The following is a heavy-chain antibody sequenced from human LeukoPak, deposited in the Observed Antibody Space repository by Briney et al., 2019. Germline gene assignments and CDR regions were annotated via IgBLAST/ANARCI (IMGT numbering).Heavy chain of an antibody. CDR2: ISSSSSYI. V-gene: IGHV3-21*03. Sequence: RGSLRLSCAASGFTFTSYSMNWVRQAPGKGLERVSSISSSSSYIYYADSVKGRFTISRDNAKNSLYLQMNSLRAEDTAVYYCARDRSGEWLRLVGYYYYGMDVWGQGTTVTVSS. CDR1: GFTFTSYS. CDR3: ARDRSGEWLRLVGYYYYGMDV. J-gene: IGHJ6*02. D-gene: IGHD5-12*01.